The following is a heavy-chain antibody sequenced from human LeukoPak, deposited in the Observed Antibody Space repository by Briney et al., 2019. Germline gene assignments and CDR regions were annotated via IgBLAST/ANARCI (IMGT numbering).Heavy chain of an antibody. CDR3: ARDQGSLTRSWYTGY. CDR2: VNPDSGGI. V-gene: IGHV1-2*06. CDR1: GYTFTDNY. J-gene: IGHJ4*02. D-gene: IGHD6-13*01. Sequence: ASVKVSCKASGYTFTDNYIHWVRQAPGQGLEWMGRVNPDSGGINYAQKFQGRVTMTRDTSINTAYTDLSSLTPDDTAVYFCARDQGSLTRSWYTGYWGQGTQVTVSS.